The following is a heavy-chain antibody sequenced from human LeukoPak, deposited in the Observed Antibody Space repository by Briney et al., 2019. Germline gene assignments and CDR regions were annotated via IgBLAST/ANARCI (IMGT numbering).Heavy chain of an antibody. J-gene: IGHJ6*03. V-gene: IGHV4-59*01. Sequence: SETLSLTCTVSGGSISSYYWSWIRQPPGKGLEWIGYIYYSGSTNYNPSLKSRVTISVDTSKNRFSLKLSSVTAADTAVYYCARVRYYDFWSGSKTHYYYYMDVWGKGTTVTVSS. CDR1: GGSISSYY. CDR3: ARVRYYDFWSGSKTHYYYYMDV. CDR2: IYYSGST. D-gene: IGHD3-3*01.